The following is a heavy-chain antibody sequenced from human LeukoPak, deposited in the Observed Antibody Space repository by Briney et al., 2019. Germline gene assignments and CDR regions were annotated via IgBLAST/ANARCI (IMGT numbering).Heavy chain of an antibody. CDR1: GFTFSSYA. Sequence: GGSLRLSCAASGFTFSSYAMHWVRQAPGKGLEWVTVISYDGTNKYYTDSVKGRFTISRDNAKNSLYLQMNSLRAEDTAVYYCARDHSSSSGFDYWGQGTLVTVSS. CDR2: ISYDGTNK. D-gene: IGHD6-6*01. V-gene: IGHV3-30*04. CDR3: ARDHSSSSGFDY. J-gene: IGHJ4*02.